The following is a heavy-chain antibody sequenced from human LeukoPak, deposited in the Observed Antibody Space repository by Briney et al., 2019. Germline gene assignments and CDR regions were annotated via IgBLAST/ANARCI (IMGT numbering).Heavy chain of an antibody. Sequence: GASVKVSCKASGYTFTSYGISWVRQAPGQGLEWMGWISAYNGNTNYAQKLQGRVTMTTDTSTSTAYMELRSLRSDDTAVYYCAREGLIVGATPIYYFDYWGQGTLVTVSS. CDR1: GYTFTSYG. D-gene: IGHD1-26*01. CDR2: ISAYNGNT. CDR3: AREGLIVGATPIYYFDY. V-gene: IGHV1-18*01. J-gene: IGHJ4*02.